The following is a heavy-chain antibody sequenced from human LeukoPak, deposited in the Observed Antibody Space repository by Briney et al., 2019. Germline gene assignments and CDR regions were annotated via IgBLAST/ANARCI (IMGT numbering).Heavy chain of an antibody. CDR2: VYYSGST. Sequence: SETLSLTCAVSDYSISSGDYWGWIRQPPGKGLEWIGSVYYSGSTHYSPCLKNLVTISVDTSKNQFSLKLRSVTAADTALYYCARNDSSGYFDYWGQGTLVTVSS. J-gene: IGHJ4*02. CDR1: DYSISSGDY. V-gene: IGHV4-38-2*01. CDR3: ARNDSSGYFDY. D-gene: IGHD3-22*01.